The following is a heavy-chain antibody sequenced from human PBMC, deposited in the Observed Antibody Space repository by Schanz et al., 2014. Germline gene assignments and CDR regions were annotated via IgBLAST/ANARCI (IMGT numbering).Heavy chain of an antibody. CDR2: ISPSSGGT. CDR3: ARESVSRTRLFDP. D-gene: IGHD3-3*01. J-gene: IGHJ5*02. Sequence: QVQVIQSGPEVKKPGASVKVSCKASGYTFTNHYLHWVRQAPGQGLEWMGRISPSSGGTNYAQNFQGRVTMTKDTSINTVYRELSTLTSEDTAVYYCARESVSRTRLFDPWGQGTLVTVSS. CDR1: GYTFTNHY. V-gene: IGHV1-2*06.